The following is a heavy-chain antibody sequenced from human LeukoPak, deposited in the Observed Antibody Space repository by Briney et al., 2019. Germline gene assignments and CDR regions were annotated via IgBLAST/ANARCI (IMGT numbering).Heavy chain of an antibody. Sequence: GASVKVSCKASGGTFISYAISWVRQAPGQGLEWMGGIIPIFGTANYAQKFQGRVTITADESTSTAYMELSSLRSEDTAVYYCARGGDYDSSGYYNWFDPWGQRTLVTVSS. D-gene: IGHD3-22*01. CDR1: GGTFISYA. J-gene: IGHJ5*02. V-gene: IGHV1-69*13. CDR3: ARGGDYDSSGYYNWFDP. CDR2: IIPIFGTA.